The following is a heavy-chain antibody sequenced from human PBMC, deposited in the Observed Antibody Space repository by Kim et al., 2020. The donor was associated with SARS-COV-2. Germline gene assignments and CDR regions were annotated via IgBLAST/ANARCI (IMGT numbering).Heavy chain of an antibody. V-gene: IGHV3-21*01. J-gene: IGHJ1*01. CDR2: ISSSSSYI. CDR1: GFTFSSYS. Sequence: GGSLRLSCAASGFTFSSYSMNWVRQAQGKGLEWVSSISSSSSYIYYADSVKGRFTISRDNAKNSLYLQMNSLRAEDTAVYYCARAGDYCSGGSCYFFQHWGQGTLVTVSS. CDR3: ARAGDYCSGGSCYFFQH. D-gene: IGHD2-15*01.